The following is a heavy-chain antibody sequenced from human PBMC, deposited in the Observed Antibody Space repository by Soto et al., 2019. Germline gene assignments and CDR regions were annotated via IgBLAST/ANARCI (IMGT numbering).Heavy chain of an antibody. D-gene: IGHD6-19*01. Sequence: GGSLRLSCAASEFIFNNAWMNWVRQAPGKGLEWVASISDTGASTWYAESVRGRLSISRDNSKNTLYLQMNSLRGEDTAVYYCAKGRGSGWAWYFDNWGQGTLVTVSS. V-gene: IGHV3-23*01. J-gene: IGHJ4*02. CDR2: ISDTGAST. CDR3: AKGRGSGWAWYFDN. CDR1: EFIFNNAW.